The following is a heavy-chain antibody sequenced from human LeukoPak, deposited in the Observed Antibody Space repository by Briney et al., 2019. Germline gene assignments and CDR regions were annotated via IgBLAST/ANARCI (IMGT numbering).Heavy chain of an antibody. J-gene: IGHJ4*02. Sequence: SETLSLTCTVSGGSISSSSYYWGWIRQPPGKGLEWIGSIYYSGSTYYNPSLKSRVTISVDTPKNQFSLKLSSVTAADTAVYYCARLKRHRYFDYWGQGTLVTVSS. V-gene: IGHV4-39*01. CDR2: IYYSGST. CDR3: ARLKRHRYFDY. CDR1: GGSISSSSYY.